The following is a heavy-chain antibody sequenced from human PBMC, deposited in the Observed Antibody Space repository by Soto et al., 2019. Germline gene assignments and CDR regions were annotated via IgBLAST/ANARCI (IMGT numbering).Heavy chain of an antibody. CDR1: GFTFSRYW. CDR2: INTDGSST. Sequence: GGSLRLSCAASGFTFSRYWMHWVRQGPGKGLVWVSRINTDGSSTNYADSVKGRFTISRDNAKNTLYLQMNSLRAEDTAVYYCAKDAHIAVDGMSVLDIWGQGTMVTVSS. V-gene: IGHV3-74*01. CDR3: AKDAHIAVDGMSVLDI. J-gene: IGHJ3*02. D-gene: IGHD6-19*01.